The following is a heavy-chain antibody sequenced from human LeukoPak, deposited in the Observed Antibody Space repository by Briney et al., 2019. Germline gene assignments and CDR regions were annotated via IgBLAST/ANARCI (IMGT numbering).Heavy chain of an antibody. CDR1: GFTFSSYS. CDR2: ISSSSSYI. Sequence: GGSLRLSCAASGFTFSSYSMNWVRQSPGKGLEWVSSISSSSSYIYYADSVKGRFTISRDNAKNSLYLQMNSLRAEDTAVYYCAREGSSSWYRGRLDYWGQGTLVTVSS. V-gene: IGHV3-21*01. D-gene: IGHD6-13*01. J-gene: IGHJ4*02. CDR3: AREGSSSWYRGRLDY.